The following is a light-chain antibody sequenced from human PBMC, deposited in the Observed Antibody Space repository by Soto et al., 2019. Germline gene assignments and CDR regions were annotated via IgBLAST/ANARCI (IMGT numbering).Light chain of an antibody. Sequence: DIQLTQTPSTLPASVGDEFTITCRASQTIIRWLAWYQQKPGRAPKLLIYDASTLESGVPSRFSGSGSETEFTLTISRLQPDDFATYFCHSRAFGQGTRLEIK. V-gene: IGKV1-5*01. CDR1: QTIIRW. J-gene: IGKJ5*01. CDR3: HSRA. CDR2: DAS.